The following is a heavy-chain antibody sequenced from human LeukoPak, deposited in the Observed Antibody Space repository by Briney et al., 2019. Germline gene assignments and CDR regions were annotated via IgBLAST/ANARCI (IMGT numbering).Heavy chain of an antibody. CDR1: GGSFSGHY. Sequence: PSETLSLTCAVYGGSFSGHYWSWIRQPPGKGLEWIGEINHSGSTNYNPSLKSRVTISVDTSKNQFSLKLSSVTAADTAVYYCARQSYGVDAFDIWGQGTMVTVSS. V-gene: IGHV4-34*01. CDR3: ARQSYGVDAFDI. CDR2: INHSGST. J-gene: IGHJ3*02. D-gene: IGHD4-17*01.